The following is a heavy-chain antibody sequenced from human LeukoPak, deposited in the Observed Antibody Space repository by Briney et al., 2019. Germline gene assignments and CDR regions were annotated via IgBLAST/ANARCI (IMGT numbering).Heavy chain of an antibody. CDR2: ISYDGSNK. Sequence: GGSLRLSCAASGFTFSSYSMNWVRQAPGKGLEWVAVISYDGSNKYYADSVKGRFTISRDNSKNTLYLQMNSLRAEDTAVYYCARDGRWLHHAFDIWGQGTMVTVSS. CDR3: ARDGRWLHHAFDI. CDR1: GFTFSSYS. D-gene: IGHD5-24*01. J-gene: IGHJ3*02. V-gene: IGHV3-30*03.